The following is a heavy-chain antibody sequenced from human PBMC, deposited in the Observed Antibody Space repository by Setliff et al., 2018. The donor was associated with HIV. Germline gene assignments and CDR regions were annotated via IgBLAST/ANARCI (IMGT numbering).Heavy chain of an antibody. CDR3: ARDGGMDV. CDR2: IYYSGST. Sequence: SETLSLTCTVSGGSVSSGSYYWSWIRQPPGKGLEWIGYIYYSGSTKHNPSLKSRVTISLDTSKNQFSLKLSSVTAADTAVYYCARDGGMDVWGQGTTVTAP. V-gene: IGHV4-61*01. CDR1: GGSVSSGSYY. J-gene: IGHJ6*02.